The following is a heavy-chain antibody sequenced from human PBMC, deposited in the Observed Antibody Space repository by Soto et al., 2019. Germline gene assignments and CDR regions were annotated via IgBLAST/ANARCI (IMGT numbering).Heavy chain of an antibody. J-gene: IGHJ4*02. D-gene: IGHD2-2*02. Sequence: GASVKVSCKASGYTFTSYYMHWVRQAPGQGLEWMGIINPSGGSTSYAQKFLGRVTMTRDTSTSTVYMELSSLRSEDTAVYYCARDGPNFFCSSTSCYTGFDYWGQGTLVTVSS. CDR3: ARDGPNFFCSSTSCYTGFDY. CDR2: INPSGGST. V-gene: IGHV1-46*01. CDR1: GYTFTSYY.